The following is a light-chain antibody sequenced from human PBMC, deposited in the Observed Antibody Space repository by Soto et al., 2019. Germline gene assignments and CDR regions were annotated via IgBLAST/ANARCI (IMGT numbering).Light chain of an antibody. Sequence: EIVLTQSPATLSLSPGERATLSCRASQSVSSYLAWYQQKPGQAPRLLIYDASNRATGIPARFSGSGSGTDFTLTIRSLEPQAFAVYYCQPRSNWPPTFGQRTKLEIQ. CDR3: QPRSNWPPT. V-gene: IGKV3-11*01. J-gene: IGKJ2*01. CDR2: DAS. CDR1: QSVSSY.